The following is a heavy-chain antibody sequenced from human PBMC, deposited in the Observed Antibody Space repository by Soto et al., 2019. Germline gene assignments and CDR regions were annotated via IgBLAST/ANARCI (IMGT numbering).Heavy chain of an antibody. D-gene: IGHD4-4*01. V-gene: IGHV4-59*01. J-gene: IGHJ4*03. CDR1: GGSISSYL. CDR2: FYYTGSL. Sequence: SETLSLTCSISGGSISSYLWSWIRQPPGKGLEWIGNFYYTGSLNYNPSLMSRVTISVDTSKNHFALKLSSVTAADTAVYYCARDDRADYKGRFGYWGHGTLVTVSS. CDR3: ARDDRADYKGRFGY.